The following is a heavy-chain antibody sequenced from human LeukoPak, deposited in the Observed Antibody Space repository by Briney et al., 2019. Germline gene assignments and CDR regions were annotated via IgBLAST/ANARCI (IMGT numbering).Heavy chain of an antibody. D-gene: IGHD1-26*01. Sequence: SETLSLTSTVSGGSISSGSYYWSWIRQPAGKGLEWIGRIYTSGSTNCNPSLKSRVTISVDTSKNQFSLKLSSVTAADTAVYYCARAQNYGGSYSFDYWGQGTLVTVSS. CDR1: GGSISSGSYY. CDR3: ARAQNYGGSYSFDY. J-gene: IGHJ4*02. CDR2: IYTSGST. V-gene: IGHV4-61*02.